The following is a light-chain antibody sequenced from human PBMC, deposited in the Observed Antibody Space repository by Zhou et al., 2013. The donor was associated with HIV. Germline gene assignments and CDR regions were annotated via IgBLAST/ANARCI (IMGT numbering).Light chain of an antibody. J-gene: IGKJ4*01. CDR1: EDISTY. V-gene: IGKV1-9*01. Sequence: DIQLTQAPSFLPASVGGRVTMTCRASEDISTYVAWYQQRAGRPPTLLIYAASTLQTGVPSRFRGTGSGTDFTLTINDVQPEDFATYYCQQYNSYPLTFGGGTKVEIK. CDR2: AAS. CDR3: QQYNSYPLT.